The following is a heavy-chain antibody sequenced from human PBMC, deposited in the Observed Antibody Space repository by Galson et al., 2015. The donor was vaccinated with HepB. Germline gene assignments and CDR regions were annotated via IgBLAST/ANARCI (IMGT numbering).Heavy chain of an antibody. CDR1: GFTFSSYS. V-gene: IGHV3-21*01. CDR2: ISSSSSYI. CDR3: ARDYYYDSSGYPGAYYYYMDV. J-gene: IGHJ6*03. Sequence: SLRLSCAASGFTFSSYSMNWVRQAPGKGLEWVSSISSSSSYIYYADSVKGRFTISRDNAKNSLYLQMNSLRAEDTAVYYCARDYYYDSSGYPGAYYYYMDVWGKGTTVTVSS. D-gene: IGHD3-22*01.